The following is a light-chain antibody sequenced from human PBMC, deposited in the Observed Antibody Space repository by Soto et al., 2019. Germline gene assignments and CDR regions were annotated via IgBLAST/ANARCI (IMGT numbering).Light chain of an antibody. V-gene: IGKV1-5*03. CDR3: QQYDTYWT. Sequence: RMILSPTTLSASVGGRITITCRASQSSSPWLAWYQQTPGKAPNLLIYKASTLKSGVPSRFSGSGSGTEFTLTISSLPPDDFATYCCQQYDTYWTFGQGTKVDI. CDR1: QSSSPW. CDR2: KAS. J-gene: IGKJ1*01.